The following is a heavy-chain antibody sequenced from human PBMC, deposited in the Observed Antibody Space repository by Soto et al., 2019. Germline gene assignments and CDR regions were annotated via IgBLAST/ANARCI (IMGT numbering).Heavy chain of an antibody. CDR2: IYYSGST. D-gene: IGHD1-26*01. CDR3: ARQGGSYYYFDY. Sequence: SETLSLTCTVSGGSISSSSYYWGWIRQPPGKGLEWIGSIYYSGSTYYNPSLKSRVTISVDTSKNQFSLKLSSVTAADTAVYYCARQGGSYYYFDYWGQGTLVTVTS. J-gene: IGHJ4*02. CDR1: GGSISSSSYY. V-gene: IGHV4-39*01.